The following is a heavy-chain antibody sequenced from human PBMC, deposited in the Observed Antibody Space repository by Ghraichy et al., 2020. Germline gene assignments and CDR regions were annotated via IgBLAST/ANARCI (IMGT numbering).Heavy chain of an antibody. J-gene: IGHJ6*02. D-gene: IGHD5-18*01. CDR1: GFTFSTYW. V-gene: IGHV3-7*04. Sequence: ETLSLTCAASGFTFSTYWMSWVRQAPGKGLEWVANINQDGSEKSYVDSVKGRFTISRDNAKNSLYLQMNSLRAEDTAVYYCARVIQLSMDVWGQGTTVTVSS. CDR3: ARVIQLSMDV. CDR2: INQDGSEK.